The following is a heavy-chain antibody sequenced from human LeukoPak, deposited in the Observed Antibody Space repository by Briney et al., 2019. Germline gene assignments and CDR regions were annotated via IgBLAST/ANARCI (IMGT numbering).Heavy chain of an antibody. CDR1: GFTFSNFS. D-gene: IGHD6-13*01. CDR2: ISTSSTI. Sequence: PGGSLRLSCAASGFTFSNFSMNWVRQAPGKGLEWVSRISTSSTIYYADSVRGRFTISRDNARNSLYLQMNSLRAEDTALYYCAKDTRIASAHSSSSYFDYWGQGTLVTVSS. CDR3: AKDTRIASAHSSSSYFDY. J-gene: IGHJ4*02. V-gene: IGHV3-69-1*01.